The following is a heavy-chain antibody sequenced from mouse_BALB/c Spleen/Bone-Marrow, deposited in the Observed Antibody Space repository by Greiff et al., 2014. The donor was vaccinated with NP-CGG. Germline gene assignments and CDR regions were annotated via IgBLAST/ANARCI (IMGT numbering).Heavy chain of an antibody. CDR2: IKLKSNNYAT. Sequence: EVKLMESGGGLVQPGGSMKLSCVASGFTFSNYWMNWVRQSPEKGLEWVAEIKLKSNNYATHYAESVKGRFTISRDDSKSSVYLQMSNLRAEDAGIYYCTRLDYDWFAYWGQGTLVTVSA. CDR1: GFTFSNYW. CDR3: TRLDYDWFAY. D-gene: IGHD2-4*01. V-gene: IGHV6-6*02. J-gene: IGHJ3*01.